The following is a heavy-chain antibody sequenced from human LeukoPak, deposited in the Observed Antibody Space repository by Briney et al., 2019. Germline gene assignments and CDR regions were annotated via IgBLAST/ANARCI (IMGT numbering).Heavy chain of an antibody. Sequence: SETLSLTCTVSGGPISTYYWTWIRQPPGRRLEWIGYVYYHGATNYNPSLKSRVTISVDTSKNQFSLKLSSVTAADTAVYYCARVWLRFLGTDGYMDVWGKGTTVTVSS. CDR2: VYYHGAT. V-gene: IGHV4-59*01. D-gene: IGHD3-3*01. J-gene: IGHJ6*03. CDR3: ARVWLRFLGTDGYMDV. CDR1: GGPISTYY.